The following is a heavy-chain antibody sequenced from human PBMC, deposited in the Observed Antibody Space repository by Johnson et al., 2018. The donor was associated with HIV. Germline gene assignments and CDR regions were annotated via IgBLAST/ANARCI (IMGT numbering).Heavy chain of an antibody. Sequence: QVQVVESGGGVVQPGRSLRLSCAASGFTFSSYAIHWVRQAPGKGLEWVAVISYDGSNKYYADSVKGRFIISRDNPRNTLYLQMNGLRAEDTAVYYCARGRKDIEAADGLDNDAFDMWGQGTLVTVSS. CDR2: ISYDGSNK. CDR1: GFTFSSYA. J-gene: IGHJ3*02. V-gene: IGHV3-30*04. D-gene: IGHD5-12*01. CDR3: ARGRKDIEAADGLDNDAFDM.